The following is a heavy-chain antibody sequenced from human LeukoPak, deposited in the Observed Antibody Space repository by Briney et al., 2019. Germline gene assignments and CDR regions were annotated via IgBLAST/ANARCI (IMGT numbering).Heavy chain of an antibody. CDR3: ASGGYPFDY. D-gene: IGHD3-16*02. J-gene: IGHJ4*02. V-gene: IGHV4-38-2*02. Sequence: SETLSLTCTVSGYSISSGYYWGWTRQPPGKGLEWIGSIYHSGSTYYNPSLKSRVTISVDTSKNQFSLKLSSVTAADTAVYYCASGGYPFDYWGQGTLVTVSS. CDR2: IYHSGST. CDR1: GYSISSGYY.